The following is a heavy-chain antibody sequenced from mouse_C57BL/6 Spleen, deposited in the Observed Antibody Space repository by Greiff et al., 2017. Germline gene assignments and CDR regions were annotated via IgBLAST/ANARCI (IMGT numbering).Heavy chain of an antibody. J-gene: IGHJ2*01. CDR1: GYTFTDYY. V-gene: IGHV1-19*01. D-gene: IGHD2-4*01. CDR2: INPYNGGT. Sequence: VQLQQSGPVLVKPGASVKMSCKASGYTFTDYYMNWVKQSHGKSLEWIGVINPYNGGTSYNQKFKGKATLTVDKSSSTAYMELNSLTSEDSAVYYCARRRLRHDDFDYWGQGTTLTVSS. CDR3: ARRRLRHDDFDY.